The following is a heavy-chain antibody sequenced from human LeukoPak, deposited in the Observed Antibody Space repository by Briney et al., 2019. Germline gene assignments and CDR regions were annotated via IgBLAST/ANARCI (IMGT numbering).Heavy chain of an antibody. V-gene: IGHV3-48*03. Sequence: GGSLRLSCAASGFTFSGYEMNWVRQAPGKRLEWVSYISNSGSPIYYAGSVKGRFTISRDNAKNSLYLQMNSLRAEDTAVYFCARDGVGWFDYWGQGTLVTVSS. CDR1: GFTFSGYE. D-gene: IGHD1-26*01. J-gene: IGHJ5*01. CDR2: ISNSGSPI. CDR3: ARDGVGWFDY.